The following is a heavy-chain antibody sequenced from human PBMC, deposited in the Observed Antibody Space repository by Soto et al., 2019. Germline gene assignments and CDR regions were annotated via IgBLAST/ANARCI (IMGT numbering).Heavy chain of an antibody. V-gene: IGHV1-46*01. D-gene: IGHD3-22*01. Sequence: SVKVSCKASGYTFTSYYMHWVRQAPGQGLEWMGIINPSGGSTSYAQKYHGRVPMTMDTSTDTDYMELRSLRSEDTAVYYCATKAPITMIVLPYYGMDVWGQGTTVTVSS. CDR3: ATKAPITMIVLPYYGMDV. CDR1: GYTFTSYY. CDR2: INPSGGST. J-gene: IGHJ6*02.